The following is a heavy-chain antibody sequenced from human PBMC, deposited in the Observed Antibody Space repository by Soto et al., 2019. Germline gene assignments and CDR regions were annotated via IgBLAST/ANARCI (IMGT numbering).Heavy chain of an antibody. CDR3: ARGRGWSNWGWFDP. V-gene: IGHV4-34*01. CDR2: INHSGST. J-gene: IGHJ5*02. D-gene: IGHD7-27*01. CDR1: GGSFSGYY. Sequence: SETLSLTCAVYGGSFSGYYWSWIRQPPGKGLEWIGEINHSGSTNYNPSLKSRVTISVDTSKNQFSLKLSSVTAADTAVYYCARGRGWSNWGWFDPWGQGTLVTVSS.